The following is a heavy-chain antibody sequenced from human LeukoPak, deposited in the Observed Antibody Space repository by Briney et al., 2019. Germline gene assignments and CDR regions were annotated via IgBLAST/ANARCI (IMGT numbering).Heavy chain of an antibody. CDR2: IIPILGIA. CDR3: ARARNRYCSGGSCLTSDY. V-gene: IGHV1-69*04. D-gene: IGHD2-15*01. J-gene: IGHJ4*02. Sequence: ASVKVSCKASGGTFSSYAISWVRQAPGQGLAWMGRIIPILGIANYAQKFQGRVTITADKSTSTAYMELSSLRSEDTAVYYCARARNRYCSGGSCLTSDYWGQGTLVTVSS. CDR1: GGTFSSYA.